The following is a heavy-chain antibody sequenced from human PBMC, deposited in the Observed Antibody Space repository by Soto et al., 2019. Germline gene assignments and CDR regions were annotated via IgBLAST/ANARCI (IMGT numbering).Heavy chain of an antibody. CDR3: ARERYYGMDV. J-gene: IGHJ6*02. CDR1: GGSISSYY. Sequence: SETLSLTWTVSGGSISSYYWSWIRQPPGKGLEWIGNIYYSGSTNYNPSLKSRVTISVDTSKNQFSLKLSSVTAADTALYYCARERYYGMDVWGQGTTVTVSS. V-gene: IGHV4-59*01. CDR2: IYYSGST.